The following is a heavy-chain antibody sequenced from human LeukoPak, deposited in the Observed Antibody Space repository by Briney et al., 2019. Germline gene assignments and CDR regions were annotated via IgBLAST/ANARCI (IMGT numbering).Heavy chain of an antibody. D-gene: IGHD6-19*01. CDR3: AKGLMVQWLGPAFDY. J-gene: IGHJ4*02. CDR1: GLTFSNYA. V-gene: IGHV3-30*18. Sequence: PGKSLRLSCATSGLTFSNYAMHWVRQAPGKGLEWEAVVSYHGSNQYYADSVKGRFTISRDTSKNTLFLQTDSLRAEDTAIYYCAKGLMVQWLGPAFDYWGQGTLVSVSS. CDR2: VSYHGSNQ.